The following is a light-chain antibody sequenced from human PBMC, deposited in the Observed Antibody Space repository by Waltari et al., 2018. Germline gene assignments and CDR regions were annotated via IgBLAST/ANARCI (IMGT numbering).Light chain of an antibody. J-gene: IGLJ2*01. Sequence: SFELTQPPSVSVSPGQTATITSPGDVLPKQYVYWYQQKPGQAPVLLIYKDTERPSGIPERFSGSTSGTGTTVTLTIGGVQAEDEADYYCQSIDVDALTFGGGTKLTVL. V-gene: IGLV3-25*03. CDR1: VLPKQY. CDR2: KDT. CDR3: QSIDVDALT.